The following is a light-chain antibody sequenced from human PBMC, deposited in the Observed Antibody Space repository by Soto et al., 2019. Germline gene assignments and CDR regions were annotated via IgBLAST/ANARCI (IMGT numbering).Light chain of an antibody. Sequence: EVVMTHSPASLSASPGERVTLSCRASQNIRSSLAWYQQRPGQAPRLLIYDASTRATGIPPRFSGGGSGTEFNVTISRLEPEDFAGDYCPQYGSSLWTFGQGTKVYIK. J-gene: IGKJ1*01. V-gene: IGKV3-15*01. CDR2: DAS. CDR3: PQYGSSLWT. CDR1: QNIRSS.